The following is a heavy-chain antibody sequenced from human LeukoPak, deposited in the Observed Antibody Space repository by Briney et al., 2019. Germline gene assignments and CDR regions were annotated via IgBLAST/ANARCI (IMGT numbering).Heavy chain of an antibody. CDR2: TRYDGTNK. V-gene: IGHV3-30*02. D-gene: IGHD2-2*01. Sequence: PGGPLRLSCAASGFAFSNYDMHWVRQAPGKGLEWVAFTRYDGTNKYYVDSVKGRFTISRDNSKNTLYLQMNSLRAEDTAVYYCAKVRLVPAAMLDYWGQGTLVTVSS. J-gene: IGHJ4*02. CDR3: AKVRLVPAAMLDY. CDR1: GFAFSNYD.